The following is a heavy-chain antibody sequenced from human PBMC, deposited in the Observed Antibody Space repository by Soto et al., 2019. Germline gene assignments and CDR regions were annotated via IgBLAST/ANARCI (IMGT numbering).Heavy chain of an antibody. CDR1: GGSISSDY. D-gene: IGHD3-3*01. J-gene: IGHJ6*02. V-gene: IGHV4-59*01. CDR2: IYCSGST. Sequence: SETLSLTCTVSGGSISSDYWSWIRQPPGKGLEWIGYIYCSGSTNYNPSLKSRVTISVDTSKNQFSLKLSSVTAADTAVYYCARSPYYDFWSGHPYGMDVWGQGTTVTVSS. CDR3: ARSPYYDFWSGHPYGMDV.